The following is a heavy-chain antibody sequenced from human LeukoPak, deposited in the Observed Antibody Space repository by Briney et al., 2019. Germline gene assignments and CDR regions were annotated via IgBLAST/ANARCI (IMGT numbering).Heavy chain of an antibody. V-gene: IGHV3-7*03. CDR2: VNRDGSET. Sequence: GGSLRLSCAASGFTVDSNYLSWVRQVPGRGPEWVANVNRDGSETYYLDSVKGRFTISKDNAKNSLYLQMNSLRAEDTALYHCARNNGMDVWGQGTTVIVSS. CDR1: GFTVDSNY. J-gene: IGHJ6*02. CDR3: ARNNGMDV.